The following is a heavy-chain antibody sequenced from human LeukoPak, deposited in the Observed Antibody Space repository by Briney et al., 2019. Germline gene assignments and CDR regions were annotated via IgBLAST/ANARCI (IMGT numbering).Heavy chain of an antibody. J-gene: IGHJ3*02. CDR2: IYTSGST. CDR1: GGSISSYY. V-gene: IGHV4-4*09. Sequence: SETLSLTCTVSGGSISSYYWSWIRQPPGKGLEWIGYIYTSGSTNYNPSLKSRVTISVDTSKNQFSLKLSSVTAADTAVYYCARALTIFGVVHYRSAFDIWAKGQWSPSLQ. CDR3: ARALTIFGVVHYRSAFDI. D-gene: IGHD3-3*01.